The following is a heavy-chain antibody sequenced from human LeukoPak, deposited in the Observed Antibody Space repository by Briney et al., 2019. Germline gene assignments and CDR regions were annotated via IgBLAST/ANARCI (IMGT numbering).Heavy chain of an antibody. Sequence: GGSLRLSCAASGFTFSTYGMNWVRQAPGKGLEWVSTISTNGAATYYTDSVKGRFTISRDNSKNTLFLQMNNLRAEDTAIYYCAKGQSTIATRSFDSWGQGTLVTVSS. V-gene: IGHV3-23*01. CDR3: AKGQSTIATRSFDS. CDR2: ISTNGAAT. CDR1: GFTFSTYG. J-gene: IGHJ4*02. D-gene: IGHD6-6*01.